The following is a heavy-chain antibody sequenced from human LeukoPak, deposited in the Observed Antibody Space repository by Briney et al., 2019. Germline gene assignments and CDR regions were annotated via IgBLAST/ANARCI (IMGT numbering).Heavy chain of an antibody. J-gene: IGHJ6*02. D-gene: IGHD3-22*01. CDR3: ARAHDCSGYYLRYYYGKDV. CDR2: ISAYNGNT. Sequence: ASVTVSCKASGYTFTSYGISWVRQAPGQGLEWMGWISAYNGNTNYAQKLQGRVTMTTDTSTSTAYMELRSLRSDDTAVYYCARAHDCSGYYLRYYYGKDVWGQGTTVTVSS. V-gene: IGHV1-18*01. CDR1: GYTFTSYG.